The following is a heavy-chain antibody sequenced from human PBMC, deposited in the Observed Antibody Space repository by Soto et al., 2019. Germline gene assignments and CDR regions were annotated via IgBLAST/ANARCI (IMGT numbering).Heavy chain of an antibody. V-gene: IGHV3-23*01. D-gene: IGHD3-3*01. CDR3: AKDAHYDFWSGYYSHNWFDP. J-gene: IGHJ5*02. CDR1: GFTFSSYA. CDR2: ISGSGGST. Sequence: GGSLRLSCAASGFTFSSYAMSWVRQAPGKGLEWVSAISGSGGSTYYADSVKGRFTISRDNSKNTLYLQMNSLRAEDTAVYYCAKDAHYDFWSGYYSHNWFDPWGQGTLVTVSS.